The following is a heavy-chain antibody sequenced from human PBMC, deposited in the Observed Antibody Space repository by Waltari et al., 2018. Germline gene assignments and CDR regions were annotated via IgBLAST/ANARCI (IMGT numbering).Heavy chain of an antibody. Sequence: QVQLVQSGAEVKKPGSSVKVSCKASGGPFSRYAISWVRQSPGHGLEWMGGIIPIFGTANYAQKFQGRVTITADESTSTAYMELSSLRSEDTAVYYCAREDCTNGVCFHHNWFDPWGQGTLVTVSS. D-gene: IGHD2-8*01. J-gene: IGHJ5*02. CDR2: IIPIFGTA. V-gene: IGHV1-69*01. CDR3: AREDCTNGVCFHHNWFDP. CDR1: GGPFSRYA.